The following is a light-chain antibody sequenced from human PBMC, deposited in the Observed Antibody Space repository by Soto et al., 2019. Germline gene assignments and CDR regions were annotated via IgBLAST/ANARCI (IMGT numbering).Light chain of an antibody. V-gene: IGKV3-20*01. CDR1: QSVSSSY. CDR3: QQYGSSSWT. Sequence: EIVLTQSPGTLSFSPGERATLSCRASQSVSSSYLAWYQQRPGQAPRLVIYGASSRATGIPDRFSGGGSGTDFSLTINSLEPEDFAVYYCQQYGSSSWTFGQGTKVDIK. J-gene: IGKJ1*01. CDR2: GAS.